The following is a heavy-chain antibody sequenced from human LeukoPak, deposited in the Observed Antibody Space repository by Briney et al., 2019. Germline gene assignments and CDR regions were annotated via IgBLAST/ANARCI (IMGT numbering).Heavy chain of an antibody. D-gene: IGHD3-10*01. Sequence: SETLSLTCAVYGGSFSGYYWSWIRQPPGKGLEWIGEINHSGSTNYNPSLTRRVTISVDTSKKQFSLKLSSVTAADTAVYYCASHTMVRGVVIDDYWGQGTLVTVSS. CDR1: GGSFSGYY. CDR3: ASHTMVRGVVIDDY. J-gene: IGHJ4*02. V-gene: IGHV4-34*01. CDR2: INHSGST.